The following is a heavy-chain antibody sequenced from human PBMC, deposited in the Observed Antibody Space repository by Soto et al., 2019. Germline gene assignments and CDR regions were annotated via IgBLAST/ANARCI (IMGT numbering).Heavy chain of an antibody. CDR2: INPSGGST. V-gene: IGHV1-46*01. J-gene: IGHJ5*02. CDR1: GYTFTSYY. CDR3: ARDRNVDIVATPRDWFDP. D-gene: IGHD5-12*01. Sequence: ASVKVSCKASGYTFTSYYMHWVRQAPGQGLEWMGIINPSGGSTSYAQKFQGRVTMTRDTSTSTVYMELSSLRSEDTAVYYCARDRNVDIVATPRDWFDPWGQGTLVTVSS.